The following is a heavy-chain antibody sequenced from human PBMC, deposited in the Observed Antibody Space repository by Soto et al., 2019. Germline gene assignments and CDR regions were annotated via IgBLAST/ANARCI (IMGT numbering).Heavy chain of an antibody. V-gene: IGHV3-21*01. J-gene: IGHJ4*02. CDR1: GFTFSSYS. CDR3: ARMDRLWTQYYFDY. Sequence: PGGSLRLSCAASGFTFSSYSMNWVRQAPGKGLEWVSSISSSSSYIYYADSVKGRFTISRDNAKNSLYLQMNSLRAEDTAVYYCARMDRLWTQYYFDYWGQGTLVTVSS. CDR2: ISSSSSYI. D-gene: IGHD5-18*01.